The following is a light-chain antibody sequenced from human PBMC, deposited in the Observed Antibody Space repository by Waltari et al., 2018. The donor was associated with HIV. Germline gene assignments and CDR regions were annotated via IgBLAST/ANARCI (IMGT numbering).Light chain of an antibody. CDR1: SSNIGSNP. CDR3: AAWDDSLNGHYV. Sequence: QSVLTQPPSASGTPGQRVTISCSGSSSNIGSNPVNWYQQLPGTAPKILIYSNKQRPSGVPDRFAGSKSGTSASLAISGLQSEDEADYYCAAWDDSLNGHYVFGTGTKVTVL. V-gene: IGLV1-44*01. J-gene: IGLJ1*01. CDR2: SNK.